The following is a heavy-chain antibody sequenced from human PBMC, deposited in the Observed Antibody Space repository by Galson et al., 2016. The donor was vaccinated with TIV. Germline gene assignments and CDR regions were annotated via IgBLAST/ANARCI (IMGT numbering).Heavy chain of an antibody. D-gene: IGHD6-13*01. Sequence: SLRLSCAASGFTFDDYAMHWVRQRPGKGLEWISSTSWNGGRIDYADSVNGRFTISRDTSTNTLSLQMDSLTGEDTAMYYCARSAAFGTRIWYGFDSWGQGSMVTVSS. CDR2: TSWNGGRI. V-gene: IGHV3-9*01. CDR3: ARSAAFGTRIWYGFDS. CDR1: GFTFDDYA. J-gene: IGHJ4*02.